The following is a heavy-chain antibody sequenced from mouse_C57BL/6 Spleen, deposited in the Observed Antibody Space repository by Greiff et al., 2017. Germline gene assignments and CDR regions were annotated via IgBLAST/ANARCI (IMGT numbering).Heavy chain of an antibody. J-gene: IGHJ3*01. CDR2: FNPSNGGT. CDR3: AREEVDGSSPAWFAY. V-gene: IGHV1-53*01. D-gene: IGHD1-1*01. CDR1: GYTFTSYW. Sequence: QVQLQQPGTELVKPGASVKLSCKASGYTFTSYWMHRVKQRPGQGIELIGNFNPSNGGTNYNEKFKSKATLTVDKSSSPAYMHLSSLTSEDSAVYYGAREEVDGSSPAWFAYWGQGTLVTVSA.